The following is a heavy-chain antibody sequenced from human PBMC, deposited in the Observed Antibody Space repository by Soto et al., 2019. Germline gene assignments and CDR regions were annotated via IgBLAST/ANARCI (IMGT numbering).Heavy chain of an antibody. CDR3: ARGLRAYSGSWYESNWFDP. D-gene: IGHD6-13*01. J-gene: IGHJ5*02. CDR2: TYYRSRWYN. CDR1: GDSVSSNSAA. Sequence: SQTLSLTCAISGDSVSSNSAAWNWIRRSPSGGLEWLGRTYYRSRWYNDYAVSVRSRITINPDTSKNQFSLHLNSVTPEDTAVYYCARGLRAYSGSWYESNWFDPWGQGTLVTVSS. V-gene: IGHV6-1*01.